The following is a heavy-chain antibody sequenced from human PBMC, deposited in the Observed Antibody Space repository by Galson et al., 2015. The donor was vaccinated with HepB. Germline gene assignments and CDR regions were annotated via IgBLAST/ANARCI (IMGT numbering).Heavy chain of an antibody. Sequence: SLRLSCAASGFTFDDYTMHWVRQAPGKGLEWVSLISWDGGSTYFADSVKGRSTISRDNSKNSLYLQMNSLRTEDTALYYCAKDLTGGGQAFDIWGPGTMVTVSS. CDR3: AKDLTGGGQAFDI. J-gene: IGHJ3*02. CDR2: ISWDGGST. V-gene: IGHV3-43*01. D-gene: IGHD3-10*01. CDR1: GFTFDDYT.